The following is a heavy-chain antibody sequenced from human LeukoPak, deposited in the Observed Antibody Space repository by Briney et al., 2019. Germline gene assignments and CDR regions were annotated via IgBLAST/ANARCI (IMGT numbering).Heavy chain of an antibody. V-gene: IGHV1-18*01. Sequence: ASVNVSCKASGYTFTSYGISWVRQAPGQGLEWMGWISAYNGNTNYAQKLQGRVTMTTDTSTSTAYMELRSLRSDDTAVYYCARYQDTIFGVVYYFDYWGQGTLVTVSS. J-gene: IGHJ4*02. CDR2: ISAYNGNT. CDR3: ARYQDTIFGVVYYFDY. D-gene: IGHD3-3*01. CDR1: GYTFTSYG.